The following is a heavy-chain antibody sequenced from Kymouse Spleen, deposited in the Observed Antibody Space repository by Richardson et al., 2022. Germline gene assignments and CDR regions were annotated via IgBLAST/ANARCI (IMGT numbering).Heavy chain of an antibody. CDR3: ARRDIAVAAADY. V-gene: IGHV4-39*01. CDR1: GGSISSSSYY. D-gene: IGHD6-19*01. Sequence: QLQLQESGPGLVKPSETLSLTCTVSGGSISSSSYYWGWIRQPPGKGLEWIGSIYYSGSTYYNPSLKSRVTISVDTSKNQFSLKLSSVTAADTAVYYCARRDIAVAAADYWGQGTLVTVSS. CDR2: IYYSGST. J-gene: IGHJ4*02.